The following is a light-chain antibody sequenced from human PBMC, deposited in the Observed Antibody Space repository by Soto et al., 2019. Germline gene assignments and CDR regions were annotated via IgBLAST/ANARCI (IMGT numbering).Light chain of an antibody. Sequence: QSVLTQPPSASGTPAQRVTISCSGSSSNIGSNYVYWYQQLPGTAPKLLIYSNNQRPSGVPDRFSGSKSGTSASLAISGLRSEDEADYYCAAWDDSLSGPVFGGGTKLTVL. J-gene: IGLJ2*01. CDR3: AAWDDSLSGPV. CDR1: SSNIGSNY. CDR2: SNN. V-gene: IGLV1-47*02.